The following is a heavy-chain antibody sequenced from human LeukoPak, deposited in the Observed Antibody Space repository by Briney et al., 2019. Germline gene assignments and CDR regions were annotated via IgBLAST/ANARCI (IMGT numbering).Heavy chain of an antibody. V-gene: IGHV3-7*01. CDR3: ARDVLWFGGTDAFDI. CDR2: IKEDGSEK. CDR1: GFTFSSYA. D-gene: IGHD3-10*01. J-gene: IGHJ3*02. Sequence: GGSLRLSCAASGFTFSSYAMSWVRQATGKGLECVAKIKEDGSEKHYVDSVKGRFTISRDNAKNSLYLQMNSLRAEDTAVYYCARDVLWFGGTDAFDIWGQGTMVTVSS.